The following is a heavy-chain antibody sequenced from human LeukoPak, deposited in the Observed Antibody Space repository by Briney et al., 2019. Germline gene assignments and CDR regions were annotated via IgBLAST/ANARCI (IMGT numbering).Heavy chain of an antibody. CDR2: ISHDGSNK. CDR1: GFTFRTYV. Sequence: GRSLRLSCAASGFTFRTYVMDWVRQAPGKGLEWVAVISHDGSNKYYVASVKGRFTISRDNAENSLYLQMSNLRAEDTALYYCASAGVVGASTFWYFDLWGRGTLVTVSS. V-gene: IGHV3-30-3*01. D-gene: IGHD1-26*01. CDR3: ASAGVVGASTFWYFDL. J-gene: IGHJ2*01.